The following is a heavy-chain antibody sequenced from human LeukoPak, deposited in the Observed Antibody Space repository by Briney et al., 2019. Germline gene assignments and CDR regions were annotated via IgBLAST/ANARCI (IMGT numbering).Heavy chain of an antibody. Sequence: GESLKISCAASGFTVSSNYMSWVRQAPGKGLEWVSITYSDVNTNYADSVKGRFTIPRDNSKNTLSLQMNSLRAEDTAVYYCARKNDLFNAAFDIWGQGTVVTVSS. CDR1: GFTVSSNY. J-gene: IGHJ3*02. CDR3: ARKNDLFNAAFDI. V-gene: IGHV3-53*01. D-gene: IGHD2/OR15-2a*01. CDR2: TYSDVNT.